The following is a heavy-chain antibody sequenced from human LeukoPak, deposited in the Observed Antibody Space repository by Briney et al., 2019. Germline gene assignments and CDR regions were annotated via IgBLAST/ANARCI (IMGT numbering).Heavy chain of an antibody. V-gene: IGHV3-21*01. J-gene: IGHJ6*02. Sequence: GGSLRLSCAASGFTFSSSAMSWVRQAPGKGLEWVSAISNNGGYTYYADSVKGRFTISRDNAKNSLYLQMNSLRAEDTAVYYCARAPPDYSDYYYYGMDVWGQGTTVTVSS. CDR1: GFTFSSSA. D-gene: IGHD2-21*01. CDR3: ARAPPDYSDYYYYGMDV. CDR2: ISNNGGYT.